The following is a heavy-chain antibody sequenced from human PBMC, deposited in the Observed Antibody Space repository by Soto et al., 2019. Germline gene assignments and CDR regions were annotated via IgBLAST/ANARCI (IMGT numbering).Heavy chain of an antibody. CDR2: IIPISDTT. CDR3: ARSQGSSTSLEIYYYYYYGMDV. V-gene: IGHV1-69*01. D-gene: IGHD2-2*01. CDR1: GGTFSSYA. J-gene: IGHJ6*02. Sequence: QVQLVQSGAEVKKPGSSVKVSCKASGGTFSSYAISWVRQAPGQGLEWMGGIIPISDTTNYAQKFQGRVTITADEPTSTACMELSSLRSEDTAVYYCARSQGSSTSLEIYYYYYYGMDVWGQGTTVTVSS.